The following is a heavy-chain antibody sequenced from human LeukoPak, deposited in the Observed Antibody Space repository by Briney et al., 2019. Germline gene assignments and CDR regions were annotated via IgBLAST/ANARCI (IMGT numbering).Heavy chain of an antibody. CDR3: ARVVYGSGSYYSPTFDY. V-gene: IGHV6-1*01. D-gene: IGHD3-10*01. Sequence: SQTLSLTCAISGDSVSSNSAAWNWIRQSPSRGLGWLGRTYYRSKWYNDYAVSVKSRITINPDTSKNQFSLQLNSVTPEDTAVYYCARVVYGSGSYYSPTFDYWGQGTLVTVSS. CDR1: GDSVSSNSAA. J-gene: IGHJ4*02. CDR2: TYYRSKWYN.